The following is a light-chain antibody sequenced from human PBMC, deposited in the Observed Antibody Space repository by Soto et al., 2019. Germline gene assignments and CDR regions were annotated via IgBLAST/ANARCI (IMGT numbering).Light chain of an antibody. Sequence: EIVLTPSPGTLSLSPGESATLSCGASESVSSSYLAWYQQKPGQAPRLLIYGATTRLRGVPDRFSGSGSGTDFTLTISRLEPEDFAVYYCQQYGSSPFTFGPGTKVDI. CDR2: GAT. CDR3: QQYGSSPFT. V-gene: IGKV3-20*01. J-gene: IGKJ3*01. CDR1: ESVSSSY.